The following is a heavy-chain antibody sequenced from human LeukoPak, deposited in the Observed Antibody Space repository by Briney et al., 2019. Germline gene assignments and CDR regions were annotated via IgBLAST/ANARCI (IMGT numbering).Heavy chain of an antibody. J-gene: IGHJ4*02. CDR1: GGAISSYY. CDR3: ARSTTVTPFWGY. V-gene: IGHV4-59*08. CDR2: IYYSGST. D-gene: IGHD4-17*01. Sequence: SETLSLTCTVSGGAISSYYWSWIRQPPGKGLEWIGNIYYSGSTIYNPSLESRVTISVDTSKNQFSLKLRSVTAADTAVYYCARSTTVTPFWGYRGQGTLVTVSS.